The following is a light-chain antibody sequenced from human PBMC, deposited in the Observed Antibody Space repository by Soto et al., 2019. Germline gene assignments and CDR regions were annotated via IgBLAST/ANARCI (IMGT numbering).Light chain of an antibody. Sequence: EIVLTQSPGTLSLSPGERATLSCRASQSVSSSSYLAWYQQEPGQAPRLLIYGASSRATGIPDRFSGSGSGTDFTLTISRLEPEDFAVYYCHQYGSSPSYTFGQWTKLEIK. CDR1: QSVSSSSY. CDR2: GAS. V-gene: IGKV3-20*01. CDR3: HQYGSSPSYT. J-gene: IGKJ2*01.